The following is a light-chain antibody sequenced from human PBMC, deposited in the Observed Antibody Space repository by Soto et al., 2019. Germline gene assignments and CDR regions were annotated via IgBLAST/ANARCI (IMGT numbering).Light chain of an antibody. Sequence: DIQMTQSPSSLYASVGHRVAITCRASHNINTYLNWYQHRPGKSPRLLIYAASSVQGGVPSRFSGSGSGTDFTLTISSLQPEDFATYYCPLSDSSLTVGPGTRLEIK. CDR2: AAS. J-gene: IGKJ5*01. V-gene: IGKV1-39*01. CDR3: PLSDSSLT. CDR1: HNINTY.